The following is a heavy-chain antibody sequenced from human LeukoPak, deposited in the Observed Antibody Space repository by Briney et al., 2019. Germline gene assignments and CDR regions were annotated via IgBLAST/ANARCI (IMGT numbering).Heavy chain of an antibody. CDR1: GGSISSYY. CDR3: ARHYGP. V-gene: IGHV4-59*05. Sequence: SETLSLTCAVSGGSISSYYWSWIRQPPGKGLEWIGSIYDSGSTYYNPSLKSRVTISVDTSKNQFSLKLNSVTAADTAVYYCARHYGPWGQGTLVTVSS. CDR2: IYDSGST. J-gene: IGHJ5*02. D-gene: IGHD3-16*01.